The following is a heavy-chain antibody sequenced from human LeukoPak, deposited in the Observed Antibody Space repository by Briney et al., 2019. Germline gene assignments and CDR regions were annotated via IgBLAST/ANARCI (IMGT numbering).Heavy chain of an antibody. Sequence: ASVKVSCKASGGTFSNYPISWVRQAPGQGLEWMGWISAYNGNTNYAQKLQGRVTMTTDTSTSTAYMELRSLRSEDTAVYYCAREHSSGWTDYWGQGTLVTVSS. CDR2: ISAYNGNT. J-gene: IGHJ4*02. V-gene: IGHV1-18*01. D-gene: IGHD6-19*01. CDR1: GGTFSNYP. CDR3: AREHSSGWTDY.